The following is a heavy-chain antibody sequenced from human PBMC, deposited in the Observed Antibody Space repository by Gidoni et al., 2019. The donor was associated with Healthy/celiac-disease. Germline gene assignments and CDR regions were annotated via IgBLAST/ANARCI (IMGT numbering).Heavy chain of an antibody. CDR1: GFTFSNAW. Sequence: EVQLVESGGGLVKPGGSLRLSCAASGFTFSNAWMSWVRQAPGKGLEWVGRIKSKTDGGTTDYAAPVKGRFTISRDDSKNTLYLQMNSLKTEDTAVYYCTTDYSSSWTGYYFDYWGQGTLVTVSS. CDR2: IKSKTDGGTT. V-gene: IGHV3-15*01. CDR3: TTDYSSSWTGYYFDY. D-gene: IGHD6-13*01. J-gene: IGHJ4*02.